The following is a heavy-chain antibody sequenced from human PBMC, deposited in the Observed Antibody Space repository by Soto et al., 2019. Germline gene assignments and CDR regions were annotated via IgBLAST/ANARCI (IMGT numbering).Heavy chain of an antibody. V-gene: IGHV4-59*12. CDR3: VRVGVGIGNHFDS. CDR2: IHYSGRT. J-gene: IGHJ4*02. Sequence: SETPSLTCSVSNGSISGFYWTWIRQPPGKILEWIGYIHYSGRTDYNPSLTSRATMSVDTSKNQFSLNLKSITAADTAVYYCVRVGVGIGNHFDSWGRGTLVTVSS. CDR1: NGSISGFY. D-gene: IGHD1-26*01.